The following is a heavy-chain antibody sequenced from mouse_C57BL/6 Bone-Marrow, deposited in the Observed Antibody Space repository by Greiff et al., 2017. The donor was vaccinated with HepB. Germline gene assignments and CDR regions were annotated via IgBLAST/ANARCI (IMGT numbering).Heavy chain of an antibody. CDR3: AWGTNWDDAMDY. CDR1: GFTFSSYA. D-gene: IGHD4-1*01. Sequence: VQLKESGGGLVKPGGSLKLSCAASGFTFSSYAMSWVRQTPEKRLEWVATISDGGSYTYYPDNVKGRFTIYRDNAKNNLYLQMSHLKSEDTAMYYCAWGTNWDDAMDYWGQGTSVTVSS. J-gene: IGHJ4*01. CDR2: ISDGGSYT. V-gene: IGHV5-4*01.